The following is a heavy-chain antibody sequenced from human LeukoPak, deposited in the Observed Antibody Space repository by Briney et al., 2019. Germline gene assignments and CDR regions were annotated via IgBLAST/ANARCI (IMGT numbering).Heavy chain of an antibody. CDR1: GFTFSSYS. CDR3: ARLLYSSGPVGAFDI. V-gene: IGHV3-48*02. J-gene: IGHJ3*02. CDR2: ISLSSTTI. Sequence: PGGSLRLSCAASGFTFSSYSMTWVRQAPGKGLEWVSYISLSSTTIYYADSVKGRFTISRDDAKNSLYLQMNSLRDEDTAVYYCARLLYSSGPVGAFDIWGQGTMVTVSS. D-gene: IGHD6-19*01.